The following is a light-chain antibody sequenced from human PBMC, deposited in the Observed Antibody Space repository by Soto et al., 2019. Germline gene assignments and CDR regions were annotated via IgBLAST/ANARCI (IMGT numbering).Light chain of an antibody. CDR3: QQSYSILRT. CDR1: QSISSY. J-gene: IGKJ1*01. V-gene: IGKV1-39*01. Sequence: DIQMTQSPSSLSASVGDRVTITCRASQSISSYLNWYQQERGKTPKLLIYAASSLQSGVPSRFSGSGSGTDFTLTIISLQPEAFATYFRQQSYSILRTFRQGAKVEIK. CDR2: AAS.